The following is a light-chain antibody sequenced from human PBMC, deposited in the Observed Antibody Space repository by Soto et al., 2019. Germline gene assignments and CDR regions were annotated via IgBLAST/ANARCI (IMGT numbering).Light chain of an antibody. J-gene: IGKJ1*01. CDR3: QQYTNTNNPWM. V-gene: IGKV1-5*01. CDR2: GAS. CDR1: QTITTW. Sequence: TQSPPTLSAFVGGRVTLTCRASQTITTWMAWYQQKPGKAPTLLVYGASTLQSGVATRFSGSGSWTEFTLIISGLQPEESATYYCQQYTNTNNPWMFGQRTKVDI.